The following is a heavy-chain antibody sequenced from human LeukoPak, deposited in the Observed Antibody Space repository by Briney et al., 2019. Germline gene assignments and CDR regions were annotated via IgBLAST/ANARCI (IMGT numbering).Heavy chain of an antibody. Sequence: ASVKVSFKASGYTFTSYYMHWVRQAPGQGLEWMGIINPSGGSTSYAQKFQGRVTMTRDTYTSTVYMELSSLRSEDTAVYYCARGSYSAGFDYWGQGTLVAVSS. J-gene: IGHJ4*02. CDR2: INPSGGST. CDR1: GYTFTSYY. D-gene: IGHD1-26*01. V-gene: IGHV1-46*01. CDR3: ARGSYSAGFDY.